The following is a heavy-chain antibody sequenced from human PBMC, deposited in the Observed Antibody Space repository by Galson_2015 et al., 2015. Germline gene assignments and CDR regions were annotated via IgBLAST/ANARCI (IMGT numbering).Heavy chain of an antibody. J-gene: IGHJ4*02. CDR2: IWYDGSNK. D-gene: IGHD6-19*01. CDR3: ARDRCSWGSGCPGLDY. V-gene: IGHV3-33*01. CDR1: GFTFSSYG. Sequence: SLRLSCAASGFTFSSYGMHWVRQAPGKGLEWVAVIWYDGSNKYYADSVKGRFTISRDNSKNTLYLQMNSLRAEDTAVYYCARDRCSWGSGCPGLDYWGQGTLVTVSS.